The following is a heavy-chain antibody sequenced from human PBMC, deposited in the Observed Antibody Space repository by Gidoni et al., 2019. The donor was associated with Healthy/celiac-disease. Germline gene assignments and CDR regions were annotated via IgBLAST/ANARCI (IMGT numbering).Heavy chain of an antibody. J-gene: IGHJ4*02. V-gene: IGHV1-69*01. CDR2: IIPIFGTA. Sequence: QVQLVQSGAEVKTPGSSVRVSCKASGGTFSSYSISWVRQAPGQGREWMGGIIPIFGTANYAQKFQGRVTIPADESTSTAYMELSSLRSEDTAVYYSASDVGAPLDYWGQGTLVTVSS. D-gene: IGHD3-10*01. CDR1: GGTFSSYS. CDR3: ASDVGAPLDY.